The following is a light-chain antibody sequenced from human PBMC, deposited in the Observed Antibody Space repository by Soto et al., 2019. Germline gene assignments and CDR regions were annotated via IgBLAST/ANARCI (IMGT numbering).Light chain of an antibody. V-gene: IGLV2-14*01. CDR3: SSYTAGGTV. Sequence: APGQPASVSGSNPSSVTFAYTRTSGDVGGYYYVSWYQQLPGKAPKLMISEVSNRPSGVSNRFSGSKSGNTASLTISGLQAEDEADYYSSSYTAGGTVFGTGSKVTAL. J-gene: IGLJ1*01. CDR1: SGDVGGYYY. CDR2: EVS.